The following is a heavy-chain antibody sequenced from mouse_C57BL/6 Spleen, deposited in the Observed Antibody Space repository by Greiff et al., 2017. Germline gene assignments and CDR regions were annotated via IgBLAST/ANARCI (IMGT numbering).Heavy chain of an antibody. D-gene: IGHD1-3*01. J-gene: IGHJ4*01. Sequence: EVQGVESGGGLVKPGGSLKLSCAASGFTFSDYGMHWVRQAPEKGLEWVAYISSGSSTIYYADTVKGRFTISRDNAKNTLFLQMTSLRSEDTAMYYCSTSSILPLTLYYCAMDYWGQGTSVTVSS. CDR1: GFTFSDYG. CDR3: STSSILPLTLYYCAMDY. CDR2: ISSGSSTI. V-gene: IGHV5-17*01.